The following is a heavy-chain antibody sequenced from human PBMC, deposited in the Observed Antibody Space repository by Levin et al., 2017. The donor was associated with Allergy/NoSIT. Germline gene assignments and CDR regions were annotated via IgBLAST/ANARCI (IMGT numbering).Heavy chain of an antibody. V-gene: IGHV4-61*02. CDR2: IYVTGST. J-gene: IGHJ6*03. CDR1: GASISRGFYY. D-gene: IGHD5-12*01. CDR3: ARDLEGFSGYKPYCYTDV. Sequence: SETLSLTCRVSGASISRGFYYWSWIRQPAGEGLEWIGRIYVTGSTTYSPSLKSRVTISLDRSKDQVSLKINSVTAADPAVYYCARDLEGFSGYKPYCYTDVWGKGTTVTVSS.